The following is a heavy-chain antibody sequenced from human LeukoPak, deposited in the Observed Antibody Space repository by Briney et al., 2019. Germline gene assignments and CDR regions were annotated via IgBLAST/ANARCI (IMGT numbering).Heavy chain of an antibody. V-gene: IGHV3-48*03. Sequence: GGSLRLSCAASGFTFSSYEMSWVRQAPGKGLEWVSYISSSGRTFYYADSVKGRFTISRDNGKHSLYLQMNSLRVEDTAVYYCARDSRGSSWFFDYWGQGALVTVSS. J-gene: IGHJ4*02. D-gene: IGHD6-13*01. CDR3: ARDSRGSSWFFDY. CDR1: GFTFSSYE. CDR2: ISSSGRTF.